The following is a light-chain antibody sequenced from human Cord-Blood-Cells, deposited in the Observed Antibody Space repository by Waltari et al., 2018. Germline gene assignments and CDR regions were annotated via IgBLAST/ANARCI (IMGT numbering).Light chain of an antibody. CDR2: GAS. J-gene: IGKJ4*01. CDR1: QSVSSN. V-gene: IGKV3-15*01. Sequence: IVMTQSPATLSASPGGRATLSCTASQSVSSNLAWYQQKPGQAPRLLIYGASTRATGIPARFSGSGSGTEFTLTISSLQSEDFAVYYCQQYNNWPLTFGGGTKVEIK. CDR3: QQYNNWPLT.